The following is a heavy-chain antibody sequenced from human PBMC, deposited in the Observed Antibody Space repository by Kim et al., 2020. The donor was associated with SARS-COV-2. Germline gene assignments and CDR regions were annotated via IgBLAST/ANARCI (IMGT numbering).Heavy chain of an antibody. Sequence: GGSLRLSCAPSGFTFSTYTMNWVRQAPGKGLEWISGIYGGGGSGHYADSVKGRFTISRDNSKNTLVLQMNSLRVEDTAVYYCAKDMVPDGIWGFDHLGRGTRVTVSS. CDR1: GFTFSTYT. D-gene: IGHD3-10*01. CDR2: IYGGGGSG. J-gene: IGHJ4*02. CDR3: AKDMVPDGIWGFDH. V-gene: IGHV3-23*01.